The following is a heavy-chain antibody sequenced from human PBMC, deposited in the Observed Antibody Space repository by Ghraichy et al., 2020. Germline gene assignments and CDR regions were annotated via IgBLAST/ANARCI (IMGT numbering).Heavy chain of an antibody. CDR2: IWYDGSKD. Sequence: GGSLRLSCAASGFTFSSCAMAWVRQAPGKGLEWVAIIWYDGSKDYYADSVKGRFTVSRDDSKNTVFLQMNSLRVEDTAVYYCARDILSISNYVDYWGQGALVTVSS. CDR1: GFTFSSCA. D-gene: IGHD3-9*01. J-gene: IGHJ4*02. CDR3: ARDILSISNYVDY. V-gene: IGHV3-33*08.